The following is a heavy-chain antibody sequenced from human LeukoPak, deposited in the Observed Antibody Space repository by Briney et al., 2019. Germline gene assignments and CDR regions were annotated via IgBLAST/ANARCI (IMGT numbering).Heavy chain of an antibody. Sequence: GGSLRLSCAASGSSFSSYAMSWVRQAPGKGLEWVSAISGSGGSTYYADSVKGRFTISRDNSKNTLYLQMNSLRAEDTAVYYCAKSLPNYYDSSGYSGFDYWGQGTLVTVSS. J-gene: IGHJ4*02. CDR1: GSSFSSYA. D-gene: IGHD3-22*01. V-gene: IGHV3-23*01. CDR2: ISGSGGST. CDR3: AKSLPNYYDSSGYSGFDY.